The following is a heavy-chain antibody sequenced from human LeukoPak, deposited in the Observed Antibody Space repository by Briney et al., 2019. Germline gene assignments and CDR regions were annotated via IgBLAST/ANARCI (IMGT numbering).Heavy chain of an antibody. Sequence: GGSLRLSCAASGFTVSGNYMSWVRQAPGKGLEWVAFIRYDGSNKYYADSVKGRFTISRDNSKNTLYLQMNSLRAEDTAVYYCAKDTHSIGMIPPYGMDVWGQGTTVTVSS. D-gene: IGHD3-16*01. V-gene: IGHV3-30*02. CDR3: AKDTHSIGMIPPYGMDV. CDR2: IRYDGSNK. J-gene: IGHJ6*02. CDR1: GFTVSGNY.